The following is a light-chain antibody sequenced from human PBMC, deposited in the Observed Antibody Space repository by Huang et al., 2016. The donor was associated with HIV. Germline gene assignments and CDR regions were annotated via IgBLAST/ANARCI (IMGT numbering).Light chain of an antibody. Sequence: DIQMTQSPSSLSASVGDSFTITCRASQDLRNHLGWFRQKHGKAPKSLIYAASNLQSGVPSRFSGSGSGTHFTLTISSLQPEDFATYYCQHYNSYPLTFGGGTKVEVK. CDR1: QDLRNH. J-gene: IGKJ4*01. CDR3: QHYNSYPLT. V-gene: IGKV1-16*01. CDR2: AAS.